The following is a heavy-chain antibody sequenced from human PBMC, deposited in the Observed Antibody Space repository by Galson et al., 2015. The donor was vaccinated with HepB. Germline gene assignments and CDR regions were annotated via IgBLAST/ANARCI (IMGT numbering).Heavy chain of an antibody. CDR2: ISHDGSNR. J-gene: IGHJ5*02. D-gene: IGHD3-3*01. V-gene: IGHV3-30*18. Sequence: SLRLSCAASGFTFSDYARHWVRQAPGKGLEWVAVISHDGSNRNYAHSVKGRFTISRDDSKNTLSLQMNSLRPEDTAVYYCAKSRVITIFGGFDPWGQGTLVTVSS. CDR1: GFTFSDYA. CDR3: AKSRVITIFGGFDP.